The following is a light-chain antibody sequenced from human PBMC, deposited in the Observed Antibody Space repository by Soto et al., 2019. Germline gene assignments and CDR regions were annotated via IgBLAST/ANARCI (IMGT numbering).Light chain of an antibody. V-gene: IGLV2-14*01. CDR3: SSYTSSSTLVV. J-gene: IGLJ2*01. CDR1: SSDVGGYNY. CDR2: DVS. Sequence: QSALTQPASVSGSPGQSITISCTGTSSDVGGYNYVSWYQQHPGKAPKLMIYDVSNRRSGVSNRFSGSKSGNTASLTISGRQAEDEADYYCSSYTSSSTLVVFGGGTKVTVL.